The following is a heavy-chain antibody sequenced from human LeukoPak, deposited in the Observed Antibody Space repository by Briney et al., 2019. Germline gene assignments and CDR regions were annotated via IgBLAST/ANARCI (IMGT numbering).Heavy chain of an antibody. D-gene: IGHD4-23*01. CDR3: ARAGSRVVTPSLFDY. CDR2: IWSDGSNK. Sequence: GGSLRLSCAASGFTFNIYGMHWVRQAPGKGLEWVAVIWSDGSNKYYADSVKGRFTISRDNSKNTLYLQMNSLRAEDTAVYYCARAGSRVVTPSLFDYWGQGTLVTVSS. J-gene: IGHJ4*02. V-gene: IGHV3-33*01. CDR1: GFTFNIYG.